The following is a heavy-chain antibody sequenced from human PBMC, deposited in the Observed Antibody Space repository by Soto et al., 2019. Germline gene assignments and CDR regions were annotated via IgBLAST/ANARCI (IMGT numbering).Heavy chain of an antibody. CDR2: INPSGGST. CDR3: ARERSTVTSAYYYYGMDV. Sequence: VSVTVSCTASGYTFASYYMHWVRQAPEQGLEWMGIINPSGGSTSYAQKFQGRVTMTRDTSTSTVYMELSSLRSEDTAVYYCARERSTVTSAYYYYGMDVWGQGTTVTVSS. V-gene: IGHV1-46*01. CDR1: GYTFASYY. J-gene: IGHJ6*02. D-gene: IGHD4-17*01.